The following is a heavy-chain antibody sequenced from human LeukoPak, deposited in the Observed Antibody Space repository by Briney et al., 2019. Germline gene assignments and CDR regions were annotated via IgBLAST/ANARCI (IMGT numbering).Heavy chain of an antibody. J-gene: IGHJ4*02. CDR2: IKSKTDGGTT. CDR1: GXTFSGYE. D-gene: IGHD3-10*01. V-gene: IGHV3-15*01. Sequence: GGSLRLSCAGSGXTFSGYEMNWVRQAPGKGLEWVVRIKSKTDGGTTDYAAPVKGRFTISRDASKNTLYLQMNSLKTEDTAVYYCTTDSGVGSGSYNYFDYWGQGTLVTVSS. CDR3: TTDSGVGSGSYNYFDY.